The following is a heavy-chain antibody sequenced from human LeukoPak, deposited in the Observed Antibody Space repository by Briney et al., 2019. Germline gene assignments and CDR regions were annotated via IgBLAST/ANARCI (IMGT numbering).Heavy chain of an antibody. Sequence: SETLSLTCTVSDGSISSSSYYWGWIRQPPGKGLEWIGSIYYSGSTYYNPSLKSRVTISVVTSKNQFSLKLSSVTAADTAVYYCASDIVATGRINYFDYWGQGTLVTVSS. CDR1: DGSISSSSYY. D-gene: IGHD5-12*01. CDR2: IYYSGST. V-gene: IGHV4-39*01. CDR3: ASDIVATGRINYFDY. J-gene: IGHJ4*02.